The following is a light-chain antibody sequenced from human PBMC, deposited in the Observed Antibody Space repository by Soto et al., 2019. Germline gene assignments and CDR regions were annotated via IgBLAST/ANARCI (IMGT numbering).Light chain of an antibody. CDR2: AAS. CDR3: QQSYSTPFT. J-gene: IGKJ3*01. Sequence: DIQMTQSPSSLSASVGDRVTITCRASQSIRSYLNWYQQKPGKAPKLLIYAASSLQSGVPSRFSGSGSGTDFTLTISSLQTEDFATYYFQQSYSTPFTFGPGTKVDI. V-gene: IGKV1-39*01. CDR1: QSIRSY.